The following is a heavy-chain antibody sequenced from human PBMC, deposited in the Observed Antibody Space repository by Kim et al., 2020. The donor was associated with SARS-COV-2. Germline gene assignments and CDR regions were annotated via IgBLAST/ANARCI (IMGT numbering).Heavy chain of an antibody. CDR1: GYSFTSYW. CDR2: IYPGDSDT. CDR3: ARRGGYRYGVYYDYGMDV. D-gene: IGHD5-18*01. Sequence: GESLKISCKGSGYSFTSYWIGWVRQMPGKGLEWMGIIYPGDSDTRYSPSFQGQVTISADKSISTAYLQWSSLKASDTAMYYCARRGGYRYGVYYDYGMDVWGQGTKVTVSS. V-gene: IGHV5-51*01. J-gene: IGHJ6*02.